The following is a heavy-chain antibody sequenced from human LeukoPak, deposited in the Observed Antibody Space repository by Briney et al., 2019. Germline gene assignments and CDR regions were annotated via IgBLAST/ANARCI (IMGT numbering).Heavy chain of an antibody. V-gene: IGHV3-48*03. CDR2: ISSSGSTI. J-gene: IGHJ4*02. Sequence: GGSLRLSCAASGFTFSIYAMYWVRQAPGKGLEWVSYISSSGSTIYYADSVRGRFTISRDNAKNSLYLQMNSLRAEDTAVYYCSRGMTTLDYWGQGTLVTVSS. D-gene: IGHD4-17*01. CDR1: GFTFSIYA. CDR3: SRGMTTLDY.